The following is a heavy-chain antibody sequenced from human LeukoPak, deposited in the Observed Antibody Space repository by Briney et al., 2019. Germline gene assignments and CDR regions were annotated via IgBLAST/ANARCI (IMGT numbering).Heavy chain of an antibody. V-gene: IGHV3-48*04. J-gene: IGHJ4*02. CDR1: GFTFSSYA. CDR3: ARGYRAPVY. Sequence: GRSLRLSCAASGFTFSSYAMHWVRQAPGKGLEWVSYISGSGYTIYYADSVKGRFTISRDNAKNSLYLQMNSLRAEDAAVYYCARGYRAPVYWGQGTLVTVSS. D-gene: IGHD5-18*01. CDR2: ISGSGYTI.